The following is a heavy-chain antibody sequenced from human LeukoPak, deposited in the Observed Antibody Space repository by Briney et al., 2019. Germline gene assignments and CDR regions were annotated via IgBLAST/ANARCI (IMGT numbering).Heavy chain of an antibody. D-gene: IGHD5-24*01. CDR2: IYYSGST. CDR1: GDSISSGTYY. Sequence: PSQTLSLTCTVSGDSISSGTYYWSWFRQPPGKRLEWIGYIYYSGSTNYNPSLKSRVTISVDRSKNQFSLKLSSVTAADTAVYYCASSKRWLQLHYWGQGTLVTVSS. CDR3: ASSKRWLQLHY. V-gene: IGHV4-61*01. J-gene: IGHJ4*02.